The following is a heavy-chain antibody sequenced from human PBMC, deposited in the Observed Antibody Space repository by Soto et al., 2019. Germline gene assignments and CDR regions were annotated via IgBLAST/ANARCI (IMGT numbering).Heavy chain of an antibody. CDR2: ITSSTSYR. V-gene: IGHV3-21*01. CDR3: ARIIGYGYHYYGMDV. Sequence: EVQLVESGGGLVKPGGSLRLSCAAYGFTFSSYTMNWVRQAPGKGLEWVSSITSSTSYRYYADSVKGRFTISRDNAKNSLYLQMNSLRAEDTAVYYCARIIGYGYHYYGMDVWGQGTTVTVSS. J-gene: IGHJ6*02. D-gene: IGHD5-18*01. CDR1: GFTFSSYT.